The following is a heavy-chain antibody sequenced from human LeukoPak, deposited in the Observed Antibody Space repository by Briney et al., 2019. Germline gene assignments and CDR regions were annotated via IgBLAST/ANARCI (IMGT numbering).Heavy chain of an antibody. V-gene: IGHV3-23*01. Sequence: PGGSLRPSCAASGFTFSSYAMSWVRQAPGKGLEWVSAISGSGGSTYYADSVKGRFTISRDNSKNTLYLQMNSLRAEDTAVYYCAKAQLAMRGGFDYWGQGTLVTVSS. CDR1: GFTFSSYA. CDR2: ISGSGGST. CDR3: AKAQLAMRGGFDY. D-gene: IGHD2-2*01. J-gene: IGHJ4*02.